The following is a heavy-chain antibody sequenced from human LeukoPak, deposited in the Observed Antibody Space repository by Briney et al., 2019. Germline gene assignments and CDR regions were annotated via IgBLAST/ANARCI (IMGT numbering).Heavy chain of an antibody. CDR1: GGTFSSCA. J-gene: IGHJ4*02. CDR2: IIPIFGIA. Sequence: SVKVSCKASGGTFSSCAISWVRQAPGQGLEWMGRIIPIFGIANYAQKFQGRVTITADKSTSTAYMELSSLRSEDTAVYYCARDGGSGYFDYWGQGTLVTVSS. CDR3: ARDGGSGYFDY. D-gene: IGHD3-10*01. V-gene: IGHV1-69*04.